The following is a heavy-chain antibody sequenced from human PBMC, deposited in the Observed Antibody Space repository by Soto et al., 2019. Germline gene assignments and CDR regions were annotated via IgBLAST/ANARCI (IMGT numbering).Heavy chain of an antibody. CDR2: ISWNSGSI. CDR1: GFTFDDYA. Sequence: EVQLVESGGGLVQPGRSLRLSCAASGFTFDDYAMHWVRQAPGKGLEWVSGISWNSGSIGYAGSVKGRFPISRDNANNSLYLQMNSLRAEDTALYYCAKDMGGGYCISTSCSNDAFDIWGQGTMVTVSS. V-gene: IGHV3-9*01. CDR3: AKDMGGGYCISTSCSNDAFDI. J-gene: IGHJ3*02. D-gene: IGHD2-2*01.